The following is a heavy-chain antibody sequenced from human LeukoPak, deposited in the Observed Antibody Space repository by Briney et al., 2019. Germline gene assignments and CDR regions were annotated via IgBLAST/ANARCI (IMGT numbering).Heavy chain of an antibody. CDR1: GFTFSSYA. CDR3: AKDPQYSGYSRFDY. D-gene: IGHD5-12*01. CDR2: TSGSGGST. J-gene: IGHJ4*02. Sequence: PGGSLGLSCAASGFTFSSYAMSWVRQAPGKGLEWVSATSGSGGSTYYADSVKGRFTISRDNSKNTLYLQMNSLRAEDTAVYYCAKDPQYSGYSRFDYWGQGTLVTVSS. V-gene: IGHV3-23*01.